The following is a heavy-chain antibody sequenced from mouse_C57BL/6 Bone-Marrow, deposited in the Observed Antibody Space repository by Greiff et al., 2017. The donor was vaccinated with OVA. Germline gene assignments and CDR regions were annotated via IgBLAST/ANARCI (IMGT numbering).Heavy chain of an antibody. Sequence: LQESGAELVRPGSSVKLSCKASGYTFTSYWMHWVKQRPIQGLEWIGNIDPSDSETHYNQKFKDKATLTVDKSSSTAYMQLSSLTSEDSAVYYCARFTRGYFDVWGTGTTVTVSS. V-gene: IGHV1-52*01. CDR2: IDPSDSET. J-gene: IGHJ1*03. CDR1: GYTFTSYW. CDR3: ARFTRGYFDV.